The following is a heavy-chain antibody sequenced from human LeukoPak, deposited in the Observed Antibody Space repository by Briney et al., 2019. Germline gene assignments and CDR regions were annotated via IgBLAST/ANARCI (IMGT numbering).Heavy chain of an antibody. J-gene: IGHJ4*02. Sequence: GGSLRLSCAASGFTFSSNWMHWVRQGPGKGLVWVSRINSDGSGTSYADSVKGRFTISRDNAKNTLYLQMNSLRAEDTAVYYCAKEGTARISTWYDNWGQGTLVTVSS. CDR2: INSDGSGT. CDR1: GFTFSSNW. D-gene: IGHD6-13*01. CDR3: AKEGTARISTWYDN. V-gene: IGHV3-74*01.